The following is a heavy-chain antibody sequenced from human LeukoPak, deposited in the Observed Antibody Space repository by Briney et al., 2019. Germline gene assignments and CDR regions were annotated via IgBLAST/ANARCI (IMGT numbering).Heavy chain of an antibody. CDR1: GDSVSSNSAA. CDR3: ARLSGYSYGYGGYFSDY. J-gene: IGHJ4*02. V-gene: IGHV6-1*01. Sequence: SQTLSLTCAISGDSVSSNSAAWNWIRQSPSRGLEWLGRTYYRSKWYNDYAVSVKSRITINPDTSKNQFSLQLNSVTPEDTAVYYCARLSGYSYGYGGYFSDYWGQGTLVTVSS. D-gene: IGHD5-18*01. CDR2: TYYRSKWYN.